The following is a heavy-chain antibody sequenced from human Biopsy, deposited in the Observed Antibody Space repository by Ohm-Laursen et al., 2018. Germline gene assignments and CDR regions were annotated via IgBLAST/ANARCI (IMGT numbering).Heavy chain of an antibody. CDR3: ARFPDFWSGYYVDS. CDR1: GFIFSDYY. V-gene: IGHV3-11*01. Sequence: SLRLSCAASGFIFSDYYMSWIRQAPGKGLEWISYLSSRGSNIYYADSVKGRFTVSRDNANNSLFLQMNSLRAEDTAVYYCARFPDFWSGYYVDSWGQGTLVTVSS. CDR2: LSSRGSNI. J-gene: IGHJ4*02. D-gene: IGHD3-3*01.